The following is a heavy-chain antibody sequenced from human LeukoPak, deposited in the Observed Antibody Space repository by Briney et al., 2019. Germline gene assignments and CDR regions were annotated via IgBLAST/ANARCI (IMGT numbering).Heavy chain of an antibody. V-gene: IGHV1-18*01. D-gene: IGHD5-18*01. J-gene: IGHJ4*02. CDR1: GYTFTSYG. CDR3: ARDTRGYSYGSLIDY. CDR2: ISAYNGNT. Sequence: ASVKVSCKASGYTFTSYGISWVRQAPGQGLEWMGWISAYNGNTNYAQKLQGRVTVTTDTSTSTAYMELRSLRSDDTAVYYCARDTRGYSYGSLIDYWGQGTQVTVSS.